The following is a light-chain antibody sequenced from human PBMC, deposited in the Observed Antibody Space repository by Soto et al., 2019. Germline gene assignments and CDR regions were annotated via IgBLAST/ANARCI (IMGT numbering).Light chain of an antibody. Sequence: QSVLTQPPSASGSPGHPVTISCTGTSSDVSVYNYVSGYQQHPGEVMIYEVSKRPSGVPDRFSGSKSGNTATLSVSGLQAEDEADYYCSSYAGSNNFYVFGTGTKVTVL. CDR3: SSYAGSNNFYV. V-gene: IGLV2-8*01. CDR2: EVS. J-gene: IGLJ1*01. CDR1: SSDVSVYNY.